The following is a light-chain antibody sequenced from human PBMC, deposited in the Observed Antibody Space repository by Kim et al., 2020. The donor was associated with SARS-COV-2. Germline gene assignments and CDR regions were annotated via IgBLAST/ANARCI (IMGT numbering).Light chain of an antibody. CDR3: NSRDTNDIVL. J-gene: IGLJ2*01. CDR2: GKN. CDR1: SLRSYY. V-gene: IGLV3-19*01. Sequence: SSELTQDPAVSVALGQTVRITCQGDSLRSYYATWYQQKPGQAPILLFYGKNNRPSGIPDRFSGSSSGNTASLTITGTQAGDEADYYCNSRDTNDIVLFGG.